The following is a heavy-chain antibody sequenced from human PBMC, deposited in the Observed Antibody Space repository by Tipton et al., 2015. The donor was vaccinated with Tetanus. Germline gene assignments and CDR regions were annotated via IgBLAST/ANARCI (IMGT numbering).Heavy chain of an antibody. D-gene: IGHD6-25*01. Sequence: TLSLTCTVSGASISSGANYWSWIRQHPGKGLDWIGYIYYIGTTSYNPSLKSRVTISVDTSKNQFSLTLSSVTAADTAVYYCARVAGGGNWLDPWGQGTLVTVSS. CDR3: ARVAGGGNWLDP. CDR2: IYYIGTT. CDR1: GASISSGANY. J-gene: IGHJ5*02. V-gene: IGHV4-31*03.